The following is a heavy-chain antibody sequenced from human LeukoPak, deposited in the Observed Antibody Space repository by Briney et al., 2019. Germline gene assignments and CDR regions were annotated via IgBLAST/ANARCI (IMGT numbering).Heavy chain of an antibody. J-gene: IGHJ4*02. CDR1: GGSFNTHY. D-gene: IGHD3-10*01. Sequence: SETLSLTCTVSGGSFNTHYWNWIRQPPGKGLEWIGYIYYTGSTNYNPSLKSRVTISIDTSKNQFSLKLSSVTAADTAIYYCARGSRYYGSGSYYRFDYWGQGALVTVSS. CDR3: ARGSRYYGSGSYYRFDY. V-gene: IGHV4-59*11. CDR2: IYYTGST.